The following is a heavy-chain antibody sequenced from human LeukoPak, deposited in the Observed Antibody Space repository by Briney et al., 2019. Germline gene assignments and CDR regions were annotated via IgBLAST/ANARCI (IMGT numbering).Heavy chain of an antibody. J-gene: IGHJ3*02. CDR1: GYTFTSYG. Sequence: ASVKVSCKASGYTFTSYGISWVRQAPGQGLEWMGWISAYNGNTNYAQKLQGRVTMTTDTSTSTAYIELRSLRSDDTAVYYCARGNRRITMIVVVIDDAFDIWGQGTMVTVSS. D-gene: IGHD3-22*01. CDR2: ISAYNGNT. CDR3: ARGNRRITMIVVVIDDAFDI. V-gene: IGHV1-18*01.